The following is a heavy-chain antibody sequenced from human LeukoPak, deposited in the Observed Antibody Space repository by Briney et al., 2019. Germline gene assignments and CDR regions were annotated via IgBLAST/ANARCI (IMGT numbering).Heavy chain of an antibody. J-gene: IGHJ4*01. CDR2: IYHSGST. D-gene: IGHD3-22*01. CDR3: ATTWHYDSRGYLFED. V-gene: IGHV4-38-2*02. CDR1: GYSISSGYY. Sequence: SETLSLTCTVSGYSISSGYYWGWIRQPPGKGLEWIGSIYHSGSTYYNPSLKSRVTISVDTSKNQVSLSVTSVTAADTAVYFCATTWHYDSRGYLFEDWGHGTRVTVSS.